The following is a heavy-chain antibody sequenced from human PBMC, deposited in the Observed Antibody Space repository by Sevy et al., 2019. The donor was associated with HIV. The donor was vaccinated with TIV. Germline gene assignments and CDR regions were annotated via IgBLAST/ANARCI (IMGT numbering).Heavy chain of an antibody. CDR2: FEPEDAET. V-gene: IGHV1-24*01. Sequence: ASVKVSCKVSGYTLSQLSLHWVRQAPGKGLEWMGSFEPEDAETIYAQKFQGRVTMTEDRSTDTAHMELSSLRSEETAVYFCATTKDYYESSGSPLDYWGQGTLATVSS. CDR3: ATTKDYYESSGSPLDY. CDR1: GYTLSQLS. J-gene: IGHJ4*02. D-gene: IGHD3-22*01.